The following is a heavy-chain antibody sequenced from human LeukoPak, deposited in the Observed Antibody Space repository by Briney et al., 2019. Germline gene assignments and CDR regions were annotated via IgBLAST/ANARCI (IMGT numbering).Heavy chain of an antibody. CDR3: AREDASAFDI. V-gene: IGHV3-21*01. J-gene: IGHJ3*02. CDR2: ISSSSNHI. CDR1: GFTFSSYI. Sequence: GGSLRLFCAASGFTFSSYIMNWVRQAPGKGLEWVSSISSSSNHIYYADSMKGRFTISRDNAKNSLFLQMNTLRAEDTAVYYCAREDASAFDIWGRGTMVSVSS.